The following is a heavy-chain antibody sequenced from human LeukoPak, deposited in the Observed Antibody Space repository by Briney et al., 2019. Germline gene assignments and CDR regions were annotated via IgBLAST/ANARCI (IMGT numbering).Heavy chain of an antibody. J-gene: IGHJ4*02. D-gene: IGHD5-18*01. CDR3: AKRGHSCGDFDY. CDR1: GGTFSSYA. Sequence: GASVKVSCKASGGTFSSYAISWVRQAPGQGLEWMGGIIPIFGTANYAQKFQGRVTITADESTSTAYMELSSLRSEDTAVYYCAKRGHSCGDFDYWGQGTLVTVSS. CDR2: IIPIFGTA. V-gene: IGHV1-69*01.